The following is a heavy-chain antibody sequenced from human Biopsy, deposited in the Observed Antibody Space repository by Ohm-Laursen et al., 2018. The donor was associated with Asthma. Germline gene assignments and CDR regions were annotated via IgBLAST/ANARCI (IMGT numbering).Heavy chain of an antibody. D-gene: IGHD2-21*02. CDR1: GDSIDSGDYS. V-gene: IGHV4-30-2*06. CDR2: IYRNGDT. Sequence: SQTLSLTCAVSGDSIDSGDYSWTWIRQSPGVGLEWIGYIYRNGDTYYNLTLKNRVTISIDRSKNQFSLRPRSVTAADTAVYYCARGWNCGGDCYSLDSWGQGTLVTVSS. J-gene: IGHJ4*02. CDR3: ARGWNCGGDCYSLDS.